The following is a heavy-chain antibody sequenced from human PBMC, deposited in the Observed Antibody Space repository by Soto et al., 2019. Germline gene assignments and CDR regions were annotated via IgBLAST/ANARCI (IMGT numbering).Heavy chain of an antibody. CDR1: GFTVSSNY. D-gene: IGHD7-27*01. V-gene: IGHV3-66*01. J-gene: IGHJ2*01. CDR2: IYSGGST. CDR3: ARGGGWGSMGWYFDL. Sequence: EVQLVETGGDLVQPGGSLRLSCAASGFTVSSNYMSWVRQALGKGLEWVSIIYSGGSTYYADSVKGRFTISRDNSKNTLYRQMNSLRAEDTAVYYCARGGGWGSMGWYFDLWGRGTLVTVSS.